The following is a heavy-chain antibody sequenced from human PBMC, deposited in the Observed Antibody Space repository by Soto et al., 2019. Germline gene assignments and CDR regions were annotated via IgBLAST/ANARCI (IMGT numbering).Heavy chain of an antibody. CDR2: ISWNSGSI. Sequence: GGSLRLSCAASGFTFDDYAMHWVRQAPGKGLEWVSGISWNSGSIGYADSVKGRFTISRDNAKNSLYLQMNSLRAEDTALYYCAKDHDDMYCTNGVCYYNWFDPWGQGTLVTVSS. CDR3: AKDHDDMYCTNGVCYYNWFDP. J-gene: IGHJ5*02. D-gene: IGHD2-8*01. CDR1: GFTFDDYA. V-gene: IGHV3-9*01.